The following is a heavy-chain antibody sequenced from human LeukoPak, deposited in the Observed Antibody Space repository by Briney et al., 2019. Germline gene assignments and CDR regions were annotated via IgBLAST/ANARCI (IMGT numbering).Heavy chain of an antibody. D-gene: IGHD4-23*01. CDR3: VRGNDYGGPHY. V-gene: IGHV3-74*01. J-gene: IGHJ4*02. CDR2: IDRDGSRI. Sequence: GGSLRLSCAVSGFTFSSYWMHWVRQAPGKGLVWVSRIDRDGSRINYTDSVKGRFTISRDNGENTLFLQMNSLRAEDAAVYYCVRGNDYGGPHYWGQGTLVTVSS. CDR1: GFTFSSYW.